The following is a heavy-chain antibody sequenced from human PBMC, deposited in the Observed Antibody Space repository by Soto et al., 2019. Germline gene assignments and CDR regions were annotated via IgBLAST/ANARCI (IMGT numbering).Heavy chain of an antibody. Sequence: ASVKVSCKASGGTFSSYTISWVRQAPGQGLERMGRIIPILGIANYAQKFQGRVTITADKSTSTAYMELSSLRSEDTAVYYCARAVRGYCSGGSCYWSWFEPWGQGTLVTVSS. CDR3: ARAVRGYCSGGSCYWSWFEP. V-gene: IGHV1-69*02. CDR1: GGTFSSYT. J-gene: IGHJ5*02. CDR2: IIPILGIA. D-gene: IGHD2-15*01.